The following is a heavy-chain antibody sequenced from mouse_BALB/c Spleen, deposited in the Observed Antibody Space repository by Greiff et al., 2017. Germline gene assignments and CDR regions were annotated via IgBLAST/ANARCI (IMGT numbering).Heavy chain of an antibody. CDR1: GYSITSDYA. CDR2: ISYSGST. V-gene: IGHV3-2*02. D-gene: IGHD2-2*01. CDR3: ARGRYYGYDGNAMDY. J-gene: IGHJ4*01. Sequence: EVQLQESGPGLVKPSQSLSLTCTVTGYSITSDYAWNWIRQFPGNKLEWMGYISYSGSTSYNPSLKSRISITRDTSKNQFFLQLNSVTTEDTATYYCARGRYYGYDGNAMDYWGQGTSVTVSS.